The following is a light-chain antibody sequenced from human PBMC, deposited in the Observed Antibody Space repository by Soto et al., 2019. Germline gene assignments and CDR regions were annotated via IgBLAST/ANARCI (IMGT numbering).Light chain of an antibody. J-gene: IGKJ4*01. CDR1: QSVYNNF. Sequence: EIVLTQSPATLSLSPGERATLSCRASQSVYNNFLAWYQQKPGQAPRLLINAASNRATGIPDRCSGSGSGTDFFPPTDRLEPEDFVVYFCQQYYSSPPSFGGGTKVAIK. CDR3: QQYYSSPPS. CDR2: AAS. V-gene: IGKV3-20*01.